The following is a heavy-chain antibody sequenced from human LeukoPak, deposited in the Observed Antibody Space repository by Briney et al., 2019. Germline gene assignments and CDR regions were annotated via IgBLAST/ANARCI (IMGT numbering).Heavy chain of an antibody. J-gene: IGHJ4*02. CDR3: SSNYYGSGSLDY. CDR1: GGSISNSRYY. V-gene: IGHV4-39*01. D-gene: IGHD3-10*01. CDR2: IYYSGAT. Sequence: SETLSLTCSVSGGSISNSRYYWGWLRQPPGKGLEWIGSIYYSGATNSNPSLKSRLTISVDTSKNQFSLKLGSVTAADTAVYFCSSNYYGSGSLDYWGQGTLVTVSS.